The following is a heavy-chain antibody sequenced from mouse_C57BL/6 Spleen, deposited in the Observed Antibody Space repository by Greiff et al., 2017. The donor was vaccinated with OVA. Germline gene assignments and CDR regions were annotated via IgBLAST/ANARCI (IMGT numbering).Heavy chain of an antibody. CDR1: GYTFTNYW. Sequence: QVQLKQSGAELVRPGTSVKMSCKASGYTFTNYWIGWAKQRPGHGLEWIGDIYPGGGYTNYNEKFKGKATLTADKSSSTAYMQFSSLTSEDSAIYYCARLYSNYGYYFDYWGQGTTLTVSS. CDR3: ARLYSNYGYYFDY. CDR2: IYPGGGYT. J-gene: IGHJ2*01. D-gene: IGHD2-5*01. V-gene: IGHV1-63*01.